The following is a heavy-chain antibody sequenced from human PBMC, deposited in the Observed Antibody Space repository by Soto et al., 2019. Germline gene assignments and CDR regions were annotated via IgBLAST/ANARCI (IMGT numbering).Heavy chain of an antibody. J-gene: IGHJ6*02. Sequence: GASVKVSCKASGYTFTGYYMHWVRQAPGQGLEWMGWINPNSGGTNYAQKFQGWVTMTRDTSISTAYMELSRLRSDDTAVYYCARWPQYSSSNYYYGMDVWGQGTTVTVSS. CDR3: ARWPQYSSSNYYYGMDV. CDR2: INPNSGGT. CDR1: GYTFTGYY. V-gene: IGHV1-2*04. D-gene: IGHD6-6*01.